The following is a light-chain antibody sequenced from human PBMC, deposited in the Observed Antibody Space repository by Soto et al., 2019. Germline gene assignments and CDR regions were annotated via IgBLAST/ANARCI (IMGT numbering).Light chain of an antibody. CDR3: MQALQTPIT. Sequence: DIVMTQSPLSLPVTPGEPASISCRSSQSLLHRNGYNYLDWYLQKPGQSPQLLIYLGSSRASGVPDRFSGSESGTDFTLNISRVEAEDVGIYYCMQALQTPITFGKGTRLEIK. J-gene: IGKJ5*01. CDR2: LGS. V-gene: IGKV2-28*01. CDR1: QSLLHRNGYNY.